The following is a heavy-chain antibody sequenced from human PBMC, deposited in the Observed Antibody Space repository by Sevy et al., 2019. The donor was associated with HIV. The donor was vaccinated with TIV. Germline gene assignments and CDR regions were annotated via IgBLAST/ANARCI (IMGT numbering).Heavy chain of an antibody. J-gene: IGHJ5*02. CDR1: GYSINRNTY. CDR2: VHHGGST. V-gene: IGHV4-38-2*02. CDR3: ARDSSNYYDSGSHYKTNVAGSAWFDP. Sequence: SETLSLTCTVSGYSINRNTYWGWIRQPPGKGLEWLGSVHHGGSTYYNPSLKSRVTISTDTSKNQFSLELNSVTAADAAVYFCARDSSNYYDSGSHYKTNVAGSAWFDPWGQGTLVTVSS. D-gene: IGHD3-10*01.